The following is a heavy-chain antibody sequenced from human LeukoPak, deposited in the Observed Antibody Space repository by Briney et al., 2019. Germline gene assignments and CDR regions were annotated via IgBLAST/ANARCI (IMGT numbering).Heavy chain of an antibody. J-gene: IGHJ4*02. D-gene: IGHD3-22*01. V-gene: IGHV1-2*02. CDR1: GYTFIDHY. Sequence: ASVKVSCKPSGYTFIDHYLHWLRQAPGQGLEWLGWIDPDTGDTNYPQKFQGRVTMSRDTSISTAYMELNRLRSDDTAVYYCARAGHNSNSGGYDFWGLGTLVTVSS. CDR3: ARAGHNSNSGGYDF. CDR2: IDPDTGDT.